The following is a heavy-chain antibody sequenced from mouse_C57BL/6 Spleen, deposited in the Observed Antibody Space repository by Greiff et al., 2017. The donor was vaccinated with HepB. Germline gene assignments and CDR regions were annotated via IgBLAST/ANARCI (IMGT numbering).Heavy chain of an antibody. CDR1: GYTFTSYW. V-gene: IGHV1-69*01. CDR3: ARRGDGYFAWFAY. CDR2: IDPSDSYT. D-gene: IGHD2-3*01. J-gene: IGHJ3*01. Sequence: VKLQESGAELVMPGASVKLSCKASGYTFTSYWMHWVKQRPGQGLEWIGEIDPSDSYTNYNQKFKGKSTLTVDKSSSTAYMQLSSLTSEDSAVYYCARRGDGYFAWFAYWGQGTLVTVSA.